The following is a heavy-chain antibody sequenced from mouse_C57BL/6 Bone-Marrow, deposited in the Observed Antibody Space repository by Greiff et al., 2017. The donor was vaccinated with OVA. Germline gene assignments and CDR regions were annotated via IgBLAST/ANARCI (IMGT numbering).Heavy chain of an antibody. J-gene: IGHJ1*03. D-gene: IGHD2-3*01. CDR2: IHPNSGST. CDR3: AREMARWYFDV. Sequence: QVQLQQPGAELVKPGASVKLSCKASGYTFTSYWMHWVKQRPGQGLEWIGMIHPNSGSTNYNEKFKSKATLTVDKSSSTAYMQLSSLTSEDSAVYYCAREMARWYFDVWGTGTTVTVSS. V-gene: IGHV1-64*01. CDR1: GYTFTSYW.